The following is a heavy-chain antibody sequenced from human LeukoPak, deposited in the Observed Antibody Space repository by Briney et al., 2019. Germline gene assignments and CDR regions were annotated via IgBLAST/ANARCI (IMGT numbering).Heavy chain of an antibody. CDR2: IYTSGST. V-gene: IGHV4-61*02. J-gene: IGHJ4*02. CDR3: ARENYDSSGYSIFDY. CDR1: GGSISSGSDY. Sequence: SQTLSLTCTVSGGSISSGSDYWSWIRQPAGKGLEWIGRIYTSGSTNYNPSLKSRVTISVDTSKNQFSLKLSSVTAADTAVYYCARENYDSSGYSIFDYWGQGTLVTVSS. D-gene: IGHD3-22*01.